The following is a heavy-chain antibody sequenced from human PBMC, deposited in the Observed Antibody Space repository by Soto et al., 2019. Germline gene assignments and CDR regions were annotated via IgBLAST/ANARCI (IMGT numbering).Heavy chain of an antibody. CDR2: ISPYNDNT. J-gene: IGHJ4*02. CDR1: GYTFTDYG. D-gene: IGHD3-9*01. Sequence: ASVKVCCKASGYTFTDYGINWVRQAPGQGLERMGWISPYNDNTNYAQKFQDRVTMTTDTSTRTAYLELRSLRSDDTAVYYCARADAVITINFDYWGQGTLVTVSS. CDR3: ARADAVITINFDY. V-gene: IGHV1-18*01.